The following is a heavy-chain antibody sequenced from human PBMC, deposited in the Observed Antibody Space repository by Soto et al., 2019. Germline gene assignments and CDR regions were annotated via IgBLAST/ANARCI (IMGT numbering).Heavy chain of an antibody. J-gene: IGHJ4*02. Sequence: EASVKVSCKASGGTFSSYAISWVRQAPGQGLEWMGGIIPIFGTANYAQKFQGRVTITADESTSTAYMELSSLRSEDTAVYYCARDNSSYPPGFDYWGQGTLVTVSS. CDR3: ARDNSSYPPGFDY. CDR1: GGTFSSYA. V-gene: IGHV1-69*13. D-gene: IGHD6-6*01. CDR2: IIPIFGTA.